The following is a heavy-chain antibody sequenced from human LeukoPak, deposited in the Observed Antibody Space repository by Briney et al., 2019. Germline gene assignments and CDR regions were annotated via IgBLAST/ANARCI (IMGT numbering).Heavy chain of an antibody. V-gene: IGHV4-61*02. D-gene: IGHD3-22*01. CDR3: ARGNQDLMKVVVSEFDY. CDR1: GGSISSGSYY. Sequence: SQTLSLTCTVSGGSISSGSYYWSWIRQPAGKGLEWIGRIYTSGSTNYNPSLKSRVTISVDTSKNQFSLKLSSVTAADTAVYYCARGNQDLMKVVVSEFDYWGQGTLVTVSS. J-gene: IGHJ4*02. CDR2: IYTSGST.